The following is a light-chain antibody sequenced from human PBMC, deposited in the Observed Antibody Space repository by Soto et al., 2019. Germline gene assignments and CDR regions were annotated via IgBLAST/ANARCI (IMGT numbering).Light chain of an antibody. CDR3: QHYDDVLVT. CDR2: DAS. Sequence: DIQLTQSPSSLSGSVGETVTVTCQASQDISVYLNWYQEKPGKAPTLLIYDASNLKTGVPSRFSGLGSGTHFTLTISNLQPEDIATYFCQHYDDVLVTFGGGTKVDIK. V-gene: IGKV1-33*01. CDR1: QDISVY. J-gene: IGKJ4*01.